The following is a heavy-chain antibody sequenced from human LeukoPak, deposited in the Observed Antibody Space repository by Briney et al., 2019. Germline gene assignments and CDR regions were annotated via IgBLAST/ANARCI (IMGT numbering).Heavy chain of an antibody. D-gene: IGHD4-23*01. CDR1: GLTFSSHW. V-gene: IGHV3-74*01. Sequence: GRSLRLSCAASGLTFSSHWMFWVRQGPGKGLVWVSRINSDGSTTTYADSVKGRFTISRDNAKNKLDLQMNSLRAEDTAVYYCGRGYGGNRLVDYWGQGTLVTVSS. CDR3: GRGYGGNRLVDY. CDR2: INSDGSTT. J-gene: IGHJ4*02.